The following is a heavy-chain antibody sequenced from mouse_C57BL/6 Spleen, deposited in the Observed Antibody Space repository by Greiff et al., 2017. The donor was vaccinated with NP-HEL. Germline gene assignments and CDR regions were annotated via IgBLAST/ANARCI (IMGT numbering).Heavy chain of an antibody. CDR2: ITPNNGGT. D-gene: IGHD3-2*02. CDR3: ARGAQAYYFDY. V-gene: IGHV1-18*01. J-gene: IGHJ2*01. CDR1: GYTFTDYN. Sequence: EVQLQQSGPELVKPGASVKIPCKASGYTFTDYNMDWVKQSHGKSLEWIGDITPNNGGTIYNQKFKGKATLTVDKSSSTAYMELRSLTSEDTAVYYCARGAQAYYFDYWGQGTTLTVSS.